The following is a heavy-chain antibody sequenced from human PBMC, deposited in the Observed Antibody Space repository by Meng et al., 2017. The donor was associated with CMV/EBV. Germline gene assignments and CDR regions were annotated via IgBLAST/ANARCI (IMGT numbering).Heavy chain of an antibody. V-gene: IGHV4-34*01. D-gene: IGHD3-9*01. J-gene: IGHJ6*02. CDR1: GGSFSGYY. Sequence: SETLSLTCAVYGGSFSGYYWSWIRQPPGKGLEWIGEINHSGSTNYNPSLKSRVTISVDTSKNQFSLKLSSVTAADTAVYYCASTGRLAPYYYYGMDVWGQGTTVTVSS. CDR3: ASTGRLAPYYYYGMDV. CDR2: INHSGST.